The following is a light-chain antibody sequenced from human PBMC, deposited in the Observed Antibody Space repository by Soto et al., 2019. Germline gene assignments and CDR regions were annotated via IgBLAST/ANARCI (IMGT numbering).Light chain of an antibody. CDR3: QQVNSFPPFT. V-gene: IGKV1-9*01. Sequence: DTQLTQSPSFLSASVGDRVTITCRASQDISSSLAWYQQKPGKAPKILMYAASSLESWVPSRFSGSGSGTEFTLTISSLQPDDFATYYCQQVNSFPPFTFGGGTTVKIK. J-gene: IGKJ4*01. CDR1: QDISSS. CDR2: AAS.